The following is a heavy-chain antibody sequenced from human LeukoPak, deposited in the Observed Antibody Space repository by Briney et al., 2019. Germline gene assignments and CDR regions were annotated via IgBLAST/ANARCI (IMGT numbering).Heavy chain of an antibody. Sequence: SVKVSCKASGGTFISYAISWVRQAPGQGLEWMGGIIPIFGTANYAQKFQGRVTITADESTSTAYMELSSLRSEDTAVYYCAREYYYDSSGYKSYNWFDPWGQGTLVTVSS. J-gene: IGHJ5*02. D-gene: IGHD3-22*01. CDR3: AREYYYDSSGYKSYNWFDP. V-gene: IGHV1-69*13. CDR2: IIPIFGTA. CDR1: GGTFISYA.